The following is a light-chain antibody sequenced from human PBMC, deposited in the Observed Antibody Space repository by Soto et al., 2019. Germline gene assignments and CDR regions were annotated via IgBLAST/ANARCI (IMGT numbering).Light chain of an antibody. CDR3: SSYTSSSTLGV. CDR2: EVS. J-gene: IGLJ3*02. Sequence: QSALTQPASVSGSPGQSITISCTGTSSDVGGYNYVSWYQQHPGKAPKLMIYEVSNRPSGVSNRFSGSKSGNTASLTISGLQAEDEADHYCSSYTSSSTLGVFGGGTKLTV. CDR1: SSDVGGYNY. V-gene: IGLV2-14*01.